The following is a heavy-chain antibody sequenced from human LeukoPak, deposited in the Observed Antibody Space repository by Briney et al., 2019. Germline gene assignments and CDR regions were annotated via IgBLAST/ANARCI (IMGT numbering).Heavy chain of an antibody. CDR2: IDWDDDK. J-gene: IGHJ4*02. Sequence: SGPTLVNPTQTLTLTCTFSGFSLSTSGMCVSWIRQPPGKALEWLARIDWDDDKYYSTSLKTRLTISKDTSKNQVVLTMTNMDPVDTATYYCARILSYSSGRYLDYWGQGTLVTVSS. CDR1: GFSLSTSGMC. CDR3: ARILSYSSGRYLDY. V-gene: IGHV2-70*11. D-gene: IGHD6-19*01.